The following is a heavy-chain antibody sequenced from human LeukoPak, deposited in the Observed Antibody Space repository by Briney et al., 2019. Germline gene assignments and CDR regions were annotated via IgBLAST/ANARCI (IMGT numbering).Heavy chain of an antibody. V-gene: IGHV4-34*01. J-gene: IGHJ3*02. D-gene: IGHD6-13*01. Sequence: KPSETLSLTCAVYGGSFSGYYWSWIRQPPGKGLEWIGSIYYSGSTYYDPSLKSRVTISVDTSKNQFSLKLSSVTAADTAVYYCARLDIAAAGTLYDAFDIWGQGTMVTVSS. CDR1: GGSFSGYY. CDR3: ARLDIAAAGTLYDAFDI. CDR2: IYYSGST.